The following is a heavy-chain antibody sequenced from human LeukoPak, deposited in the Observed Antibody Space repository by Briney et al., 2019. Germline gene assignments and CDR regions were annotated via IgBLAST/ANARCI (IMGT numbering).Heavy chain of an antibody. J-gene: IGHJ6*02. CDR2: IKQDGSEK. V-gene: IGHV3-7*01. CDR1: GFTFTDYW. Sequence: GGSLRLSCAASGFTFTDYWMNWVRQAPGKGLEWVASIKQDGSEKYYVDSVKGRFTISRDNAKNSLYLQMNSLRAEDTAVYYCARGIETSSWSDYYYYYGIDVWGQGTTVTVSS. CDR3: ARGIETSSWSDYYYYYGIDV. D-gene: IGHD6-13*01.